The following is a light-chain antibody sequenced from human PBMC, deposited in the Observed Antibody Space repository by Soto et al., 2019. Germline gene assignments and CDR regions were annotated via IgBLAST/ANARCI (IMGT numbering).Light chain of an antibody. CDR2: GAS. CDR1: QSVSKS. J-gene: IGKJ1*01. CDR3: QQYGGSPRT. V-gene: IGKV3-20*01. Sequence: EIVMTQSPATLSVSPGERATLSCRASQSVSKSLAWYQQRPGQAPRLLIYGASSRATGISDRFSGSGSGTDFTLTINRLEPEDFAIYYCQQYGGSPRTFGQGTKVDI.